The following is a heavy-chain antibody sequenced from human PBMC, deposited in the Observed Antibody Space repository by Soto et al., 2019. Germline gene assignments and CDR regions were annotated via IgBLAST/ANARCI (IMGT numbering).Heavy chain of an antibody. CDR2: INHSGST. Sequence: QVQLQQWGAGLLKPSETLSLTCAVYGGSFSGYYWSWIRQPPGKGLEWIGEINHSGSTNYNPSLKXXVXIXXDTSKNQFPLKLSSVTAADTAVYYCARGYRSFPDYWGQGTLVTVSS. V-gene: IGHV4-34*01. CDR3: ARGYRSFPDY. CDR1: GGSFSGYY. J-gene: IGHJ4*02. D-gene: IGHD3-16*02.